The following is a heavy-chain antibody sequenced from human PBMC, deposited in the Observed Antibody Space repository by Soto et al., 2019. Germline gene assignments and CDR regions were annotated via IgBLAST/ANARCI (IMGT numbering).Heavy chain of an antibody. J-gene: IGHJ4*02. CDR3: ARKGSSWYRGYDY. Sequence: SETLSLTCAVYGGSFSGYYCSWIRQPPGKGLEWIGEINHSRSTNYNPSLKSRVTISVDTSKNQFSLKLSSVTAADTAVYYCARKGSSWYRGYDYWGQGTLVTVSS. CDR2: INHSRST. D-gene: IGHD6-13*01. V-gene: IGHV4-34*01. CDR1: GGSFSGYY.